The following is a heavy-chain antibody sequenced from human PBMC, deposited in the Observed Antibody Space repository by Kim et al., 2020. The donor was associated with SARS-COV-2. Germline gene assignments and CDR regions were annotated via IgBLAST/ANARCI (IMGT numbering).Heavy chain of an antibody. D-gene: IGHD3-10*01. Sequence: NPSLKSRVTIAVDTSKNQFSLKLSSVTAADTAVYYCASSITMVRGVIYYWGQGTLVTVSS. J-gene: IGHJ4*02. CDR3: ASSITMVRGVIYY. V-gene: IGHV4-39*01.